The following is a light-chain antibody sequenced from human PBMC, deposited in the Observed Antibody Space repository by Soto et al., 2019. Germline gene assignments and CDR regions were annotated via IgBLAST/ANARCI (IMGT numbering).Light chain of an antibody. CDR1: SSDVGAYNY. J-gene: IGLJ3*02. CDR2: EVS. CDR3: TSYAGSNIGV. Sequence: QSALTQPPSASGSPGQSVTISCTGTSSDVGAYNYVSWYQQYPGKAPKLMIYEVSKRPSGVPDGFSGSKSGKTASLTVSGLQPEDEADYYCTSYAGSNIGVFGGGTKLTVL. V-gene: IGLV2-8*01.